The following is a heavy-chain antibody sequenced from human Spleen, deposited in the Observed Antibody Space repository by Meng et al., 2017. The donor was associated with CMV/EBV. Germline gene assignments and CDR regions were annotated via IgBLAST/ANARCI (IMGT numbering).Heavy chain of an antibody. D-gene: IGHD7-27*01. CDR2: ITGTGETT. CDR3: AKLGINYYYGMDV. Sequence: GESLKISCAGSGFTCSGYAMNWVRQAPGKGLEWVSVITGTGETTYYTDSVKGRFTISRDNSKNTLYLQMNSLRAEDTAVYYCAKLGINYYYGMDVWGQGTTVTVSS. V-gene: IGHV3-23*01. J-gene: IGHJ6*02. CDR1: GFTCSGYA.